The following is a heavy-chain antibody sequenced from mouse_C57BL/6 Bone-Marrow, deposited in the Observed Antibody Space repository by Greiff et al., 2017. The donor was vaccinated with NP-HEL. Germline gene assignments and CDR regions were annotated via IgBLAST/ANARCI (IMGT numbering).Heavy chain of an antibody. CDR3: ARSRGRGYFDD. J-gene: IGHJ2*01. CDR2: IYPSDSET. D-gene: IGHD3-3*01. CDR1: GYTFTSYW. Sequence: QVQLQQPGAELVRPGSSVKLSCKASGYTFTSYWMDWVKQRPGQGLEWIGNIYPSDSETHYNQKFKDKATLTVDKSSSTAYMQLSSLTSEDSAVYYCARSRGRGYFDDWGQGTTLTVSS. V-gene: IGHV1-61*01.